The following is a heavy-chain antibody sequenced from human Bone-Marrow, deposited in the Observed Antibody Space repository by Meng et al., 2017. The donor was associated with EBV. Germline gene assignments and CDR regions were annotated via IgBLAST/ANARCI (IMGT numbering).Heavy chain of an antibody. CDR3: ARGNVVVVVAAHNWFDP. Sequence: VQLQASGPGTVKPSGSLSLTCAVSGGSISSSNWWSWVRQPPGKGLEWIGEIYHSGSTNYNPSLKSRVTISIDKSKNQFSLKLNSVTAADTAMYYCARGNVVVVVAAHNWFDPWGQGTLVTVSS. CDR1: GGSISSSNW. V-gene: IGHV4-4*02. J-gene: IGHJ5*02. CDR2: IYHSGST. D-gene: IGHD2-15*01.